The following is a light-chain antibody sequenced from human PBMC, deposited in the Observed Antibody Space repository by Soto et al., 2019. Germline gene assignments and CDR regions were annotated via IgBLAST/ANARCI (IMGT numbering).Light chain of an antibody. J-gene: IGLJ2*01. CDR1: SSDVGGYNY. CDR2: DVT. Sequence: QSALTKPASVSGSPGQSITISCTGTSSDVGGYNYVSWYQQHPGKAPKLMIYDVTTRPSGVSNRFSGAKSGNTASLTFSGLQAEDEADYYCSSYTSSSALVVFGGGTKVTVL. CDR3: SSYTSSSALVV. V-gene: IGLV2-14*01.